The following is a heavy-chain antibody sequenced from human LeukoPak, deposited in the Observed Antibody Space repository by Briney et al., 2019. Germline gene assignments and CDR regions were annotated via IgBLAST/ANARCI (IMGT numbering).Heavy chain of an antibody. CDR2: INPSGGST. J-gene: IGHJ4*02. CDR1: GYTFTSYY. V-gene: IGHV1-46*01. CDR3: ARASGGVVIFDY. Sequence: ASVMVSCKASGYTFTSYYMHWVRQAPGQGLEWMGIINPSGGSTGYAQNFQGRVTMTRDTSTSTVYMELSSLRSEDTAVYYCARASGGVVIFDYWGQGTLVTVSS. D-gene: IGHD3-3*01.